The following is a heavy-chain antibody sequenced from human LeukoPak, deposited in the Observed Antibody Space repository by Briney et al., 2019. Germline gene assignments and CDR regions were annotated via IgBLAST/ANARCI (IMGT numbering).Heavy chain of an antibody. CDR1: GFTFSSYA. CDR3: AKGTTGYSYGYPDY. V-gene: IGHV3-23*01. J-gene: IGHJ4*02. CDR2: ISGSGGST. D-gene: IGHD5-18*01. Sequence: GSLRLSCAASGFTFSSYAMSWVRQAPGKGLEWVSAISGSGGSTYYADSVKGRFTISRDNSKNTLYLQMNSLRAEGTAVYYCAKGTTGYSYGYPDYWGQGTLVTVSS.